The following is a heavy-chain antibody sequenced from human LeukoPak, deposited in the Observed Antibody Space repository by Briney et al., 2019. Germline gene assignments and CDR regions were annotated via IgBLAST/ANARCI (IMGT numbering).Heavy chain of an antibody. Sequence: PSETLSLTCTVSGGSISSSSYYWGWIRQPPGKGLEWIGSIYYSGSTYYNPSLKSRVTISVDTSKNQFSLKLSSVTAADTAVYYCARRIYGDYSPGDYMDVWGKGTTVTISS. CDR3: ARRIYGDYSPGDYMDV. CDR2: IYYSGST. D-gene: IGHD4-17*01. J-gene: IGHJ6*03. V-gene: IGHV4-39*01. CDR1: GGSISSSSYY.